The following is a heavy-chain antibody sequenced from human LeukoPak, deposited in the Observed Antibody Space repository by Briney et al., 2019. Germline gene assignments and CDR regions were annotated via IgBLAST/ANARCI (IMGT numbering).Heavy chain of an antibody. D-gene: IGHD6-13*01. V-gene: IGHV3-23*01. Sequence: GGSLRFSCAASGLTFSNYAMSWVRQAPGKGLEWVSAVSGSGDDTYYADSVKGRFTISRDNSKNMLYLQMNSLRADDAAVYYCTKRAVSGTSPFDYWGQGTLVTVSS. CDR1: GLTFSNYA. J-gene: IGHJ4*02. CDR2: VSGSGDDT. CDR3: TKRAVSGTSPFDY.